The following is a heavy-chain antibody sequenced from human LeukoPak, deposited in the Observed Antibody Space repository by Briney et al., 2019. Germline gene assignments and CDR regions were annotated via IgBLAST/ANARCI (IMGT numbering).Heavy chain of an antibody. CDR1: GFTFDDYA. CDR2: ISWNSGSI. V-gene: IGHV3-9*01. Sequence: GGSLRLSCAASGFTFDDYAMHWVRQAPGKGLEWVSSISWNSGSIGYADSAKGRFTISRDNAKNSLYLQMSSLRAEDTALYYCAKDRTGEWGQGTLVTVSS. D-gene: IGHD1/OR15-1a*01. CDR3: AKDRTGE. J-gene: IGHJ4*02.